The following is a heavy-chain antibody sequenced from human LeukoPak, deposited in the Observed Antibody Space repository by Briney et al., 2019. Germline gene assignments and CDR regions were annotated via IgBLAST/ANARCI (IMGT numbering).Heavy chain of an antibody. D-gene: IGHD4-11*01. CDR2: ISSSSSYI. Sequence: PGGSLRLSCAASGFTFSSYSMNWVRQAPGKGLEWVSSISSSSSYIYYADSVKGRFTISRDNAKNSLYLQMNSLRAADTAVYYCARDGNYYETTVVWGQGTLVTVSS. CDR3: ARDGNYYETTVV. J-gene: IGHJ4*02. CDR1: GFTFSSYS. V-gene: IGHV3-21*01.